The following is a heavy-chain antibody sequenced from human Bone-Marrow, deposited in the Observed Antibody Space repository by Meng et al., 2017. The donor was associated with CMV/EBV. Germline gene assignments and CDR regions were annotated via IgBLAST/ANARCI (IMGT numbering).Heavy chain of an antibody. D-gene: IGHD3/OR15-3a*01. CDR2: INPNSGGT. CDR1: GYTFTGYY. V-gene: IGHV1-2*02. J-gene: IGHJ3*02. Sequence: ASVKVSCKASGYTFTGYYMHWVRQAPGQGLEWMGWINPNSGGTNYAQKFQGRVTMTRDTSISTAYMELSRLRSDDTAVYYCARSPPNIFGLIGAFDIWGQGKRVTGSS. CDR3: ARSPPNIFGLIGAFDI.